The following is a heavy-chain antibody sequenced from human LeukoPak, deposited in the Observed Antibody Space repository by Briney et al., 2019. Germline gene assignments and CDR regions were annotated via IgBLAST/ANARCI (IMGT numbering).Heavy chain of an antibody. D-gene: IGHD3-22*01. V-gene: IGHV1-69*06. Sequence: GASVKVSCKASGGTFSSYAISWVRQAPGQGLEWMGGIIPIFGTANYAQKFQGRVTITADKSKSTAYMELSSLRSEDTAVYYCARDLYYDSSGQPPGGYWGQGTLVTVSS. CDR3: ARDLYYDSSGQPPGGY. CDR2: IIPIFGTA. CDR1: GGTFSSYA. J-gene: IGHJ4*02.